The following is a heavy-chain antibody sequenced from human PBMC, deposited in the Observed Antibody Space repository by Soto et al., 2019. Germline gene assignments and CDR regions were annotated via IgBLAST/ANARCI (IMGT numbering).Heavy chain of an antibody. J-gene: IGHJ5*02. CDR1: GYSFTSYW. V-gene: IGHV5-10-1*01. CDR2: IDPSDSYT. D-gene: IGHD6-19*01. Sequence: PGESLKISCKGSGYSFTSYWISWVRQMPGKGLEWMGRIDPSDSYTNYSPSFQGHVTISADKSISTAYLQWSSLKASDTAMYYCDRGIAVDGRWTNWLDPWGQGTLVTVSS. CDR3: DRGIAVDGRWTNWLDP.